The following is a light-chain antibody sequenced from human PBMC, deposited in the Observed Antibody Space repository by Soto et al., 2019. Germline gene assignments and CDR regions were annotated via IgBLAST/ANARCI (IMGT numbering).Light chain of an antibody. CDR2: AAS. CDR1: QDISDF. CDR3: QKYNSAPRT. J-gene: IGKJ1*01. V-gene: IGKV1-27*01. Sequence: DIQMTQSPAAMSASVGDRVTITCRASQDISDFLAWFQQKPGEVPKRLIYAASTLQSGVPSRFSGSGSGTDFTLTISSLQPEDVATYYCQKYNSAPRTFGQGTKVDIK.